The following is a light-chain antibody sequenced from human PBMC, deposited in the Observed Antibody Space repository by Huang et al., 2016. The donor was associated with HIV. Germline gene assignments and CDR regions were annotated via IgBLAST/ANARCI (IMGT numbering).Light chain of an antibody. J-gene: IGKJ4*01. V-gene: IGKV3-15*01. CDR2: DAS. CDR3: QQYNDWPPLT. Sequence: QKSGQAPRLLIYDASTRATGISAKFNGTGSGTEFSLSITNLQSEDFAVYYCQQYNDWPPLTFGGGTKVEI.